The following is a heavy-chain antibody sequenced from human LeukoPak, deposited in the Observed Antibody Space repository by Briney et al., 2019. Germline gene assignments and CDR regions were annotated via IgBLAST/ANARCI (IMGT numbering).Heavy chain of an antibody. Sequence: SETLSLTCTVSRGSISSGDYYWSWIRQPPGKGLEWIGYIYYSGSTYYNPSLKSRVTISVDTSKNQFSLKLSSVTAADTAVYYCARAPPPYMVTEWGQGTLVTVSS. CDR2: IYYSGST. J-gene: IGHJ4*02. D-gene: IGHD4-23*01. CDR3: ARAPPPYMVTE. V-gene: IGHV4-30-4*01. CDR1: RGSISSGDYY.